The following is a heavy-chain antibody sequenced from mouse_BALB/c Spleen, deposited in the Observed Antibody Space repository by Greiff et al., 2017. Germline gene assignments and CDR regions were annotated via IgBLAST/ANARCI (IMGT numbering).Heavy chain of an antibody. CDR2: IWGDGST. D-gene: IGHD2-10*02. V-gene: IGHV2-6-7*01. CDR1: GFSLTGYG. Sequence: VNLVESGPGLVAPSQSLSITCTVSGFSLTGYGVNWVRQPPGKGLEWLGMIWGDGSTDYNSALKSRLSISKDNSKSQVFLKMNSLQTDDTARYYCAREKYGNYRAMDYWGQGTSVTVSS. CDR3: AREKYGNYRAMDY. J-gene: IGHJ4*01.